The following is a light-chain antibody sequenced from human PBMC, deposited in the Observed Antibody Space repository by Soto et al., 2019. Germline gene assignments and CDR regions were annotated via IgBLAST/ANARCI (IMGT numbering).Light chain of an antibody. CDR2: KAS. J-gene: IGKJ1*01. Sequence: DIQMTQSPSTLSASVGDRVTITCRASQSISSWLAWYKQKPGKAPKLLIYKASSLESGVPSRFSGSGSGTEFTLTISSLQPDDFATYYCQQYNSSPLTFGQGTKVEIK. V-gene: IGKV1-5*03. CDR1: QSISSW. CDR3: QQYNSSPLT.